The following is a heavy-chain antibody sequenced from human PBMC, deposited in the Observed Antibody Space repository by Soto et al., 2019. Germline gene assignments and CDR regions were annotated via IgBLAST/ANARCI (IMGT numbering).Heavy chain of an antibody. CDR2: ISTYNGNT. CDR3: ARDLGIAVAGLFQD. J-gene: IGHJ1*01. Sequence: QVQLVQSGAEVKKPGASIKVSCKASGYMITSYGIKWVREAPGQGPEWMGWISTYNGNTNYAQKHQGRVTMTTDTSTSTAYMELTTLRSDDTAVYYCARDLGIAVAGLFQDWGQGTLVIVSS. V-gene: IGHV1-18*01. D-gene: IGHD6-19*01. CDR1: GYMITSYG.